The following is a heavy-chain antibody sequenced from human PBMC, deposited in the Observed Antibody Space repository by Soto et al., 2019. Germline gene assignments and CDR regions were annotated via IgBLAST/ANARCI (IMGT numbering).Heavy chain of an antibody. V-gene: IGHV3-33*01. CDR3: ARAGIGTYGMVV. Sequence: QVQLVESGGGVVQPGKSLRLACVASGFTFSSHGMHWVRQAPGKGLEWVAVIWYDGSKQEYADSVKGRFTISRDNSKNRVYLQMSSLRAEDTAVYYCARAGIGTYGMVVWGQGTTVTVSS. D-gene: IGHD6-19*01. CDR1: GFTFSSHG. J-gene: IGHJ6*02. CDR2: IWYDGSKQ.